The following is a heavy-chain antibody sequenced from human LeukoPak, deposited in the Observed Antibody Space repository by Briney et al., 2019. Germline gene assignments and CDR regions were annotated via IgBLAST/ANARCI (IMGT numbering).Heavy chain of an antibody. CDR1: GGSISSSSYY. D-gene: IGHD1-7*01. Sequence: SETLSLACTVSGGSISSSSYYWGWIRQPPGKGLEWIGSIYYSGSTYYNPSLKSRVTISVDTSKNQFSLKLSSVTAAGTAVYYCARLPNLTGGFDPWGQGTLVTVSS. CDR3: ARLPNLTGGFDP. J-gene: IGHJ5*02. CDR2: IYYSGST. V-gene: IGHV4-39*01.